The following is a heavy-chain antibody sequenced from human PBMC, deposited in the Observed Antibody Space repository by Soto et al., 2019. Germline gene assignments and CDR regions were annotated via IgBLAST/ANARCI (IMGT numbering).Heavy chain of an antibody. Sequence: GSVKVCSKVSGCTLTESSMHFVRWAPGKGLERMGGFDPEEGETIYAQKFQGRGTMTEDTSTDTAYMELSSLRSEDTAVYYCATESRNPYYYYYGMDVWGQGTTVTVSS. CDR1: GCTLTESS. J-gene: IGHJ6*02. D-gene: IGHD1-1*01. CDR3: ATESRNPYYYYYGMDV. CDR2: FDPEEGET. V-gene: IGHV1-24*01.